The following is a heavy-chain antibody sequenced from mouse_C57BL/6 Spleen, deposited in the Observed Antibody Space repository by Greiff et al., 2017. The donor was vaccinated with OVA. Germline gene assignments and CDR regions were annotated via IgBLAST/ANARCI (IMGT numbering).Heavy chain of an antibody. Sequence: QVQLQQPGAELVRPGSSVKLSCKASGYTFTSYWMDWVKQRPGQGLEWIGNIYPSDSETHYNQKFKDKATLTVDKSSSTAYMQLSSLTSEDSAVYYCARGYGSAYWGQGTTLTVSS. D-gene: IGHD1-1*01. CDR2: IYPSDSET. J-gene: IGHJ2*01. CDR1: GYTFTSYW. V-gene: IGHV1-61*01. CDR3: ARGYGSAY.